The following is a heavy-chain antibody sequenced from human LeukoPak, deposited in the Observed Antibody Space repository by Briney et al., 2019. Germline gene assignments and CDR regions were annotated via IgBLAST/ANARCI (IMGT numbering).Heavy chain of an antibody. CDR2: INLDGSST. CDR1: GFTFSRNW. CDR3: TRGSDGGRNYDFDY. V-gene: IGHV3-74*03. D-gene: IGHD1-26*01. J-gene: IGHJ4*02. Sequence: PGGSLRLSCAASGFTFSRNWIHWVRRGPGKGLVWVSRINLDGSSTMYADFVKGRFTISRDNAKNTLYLQMNSLRVEDTALYYCTRGSDGGRNYDFDYWGQGTLVTVSS.